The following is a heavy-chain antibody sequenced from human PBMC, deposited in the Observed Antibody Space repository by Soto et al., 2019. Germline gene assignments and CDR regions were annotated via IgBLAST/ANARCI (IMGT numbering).Heavy chain of an antibody. CDR1: DGCICRCS. V-gene: IGHV4-59*01. CDR3: GGAYDFWSGYYDY. Sequence: RSVARPVGDGCICRCSGCQFRQPPGKGLEWIGYIYYSGSTNYNPSLKSRVTISVDTSKNQFSLKLSSVTAADTAVYYCGGAYDFWSGYYDYWGQGTLVTVSS. CDR2: IYYSGST. D-gene: IGHD3-3*01. J-gene: IGHJ4*02.